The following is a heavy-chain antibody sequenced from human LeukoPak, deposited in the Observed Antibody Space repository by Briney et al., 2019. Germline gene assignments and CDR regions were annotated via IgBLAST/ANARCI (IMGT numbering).Heavy chain of an antibody. Sequence: GGSLRLSCVSSGFTFSNYGMHWVRQAPGKGLEWVALIWRDGSNKYYADSVRGRVTISRDNSKNTLYLQMNSPTAEDTAVYFCAKDGDAYIEYYYYYMDVWGKGTTVTVSS. CDR2: IWRDGSNK. D-gene: IGHD5-24*01. CDR1: GFTFSNYG. J-gene: IGHJ6*03. CDR3: AKDGDAYIEYYYYYMDV. V-gene: IGHV3-33*06.